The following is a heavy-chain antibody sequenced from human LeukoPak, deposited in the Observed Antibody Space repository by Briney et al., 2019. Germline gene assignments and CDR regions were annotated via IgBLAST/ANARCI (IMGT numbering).Heavy chain of an antibody. V-gene: IGHV1-18*01. J-gene: IGHJ4*02. CDR2: ISAYNGNT. D-gene: IGHD1-7*01. CDR3: ARDAYNWDYGSDPDY. Sequence: ASVKVSCKASGYTFTGYGISWVRQAPGQGLEWMGWISAYNGNTNYAQKLQGRVTMTTDTSTSTAYMELRSLRSDDTAVYYCARDAYNWDYGSDPDYWGQGTLVTVSS. CDR1: GYTFTGYG.